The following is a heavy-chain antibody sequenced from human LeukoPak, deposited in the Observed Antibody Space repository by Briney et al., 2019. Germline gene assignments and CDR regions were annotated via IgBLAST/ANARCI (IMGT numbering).Heavy chain of an antibody. CDR3: AKVPHPYYYGSGSYEVSY. D-gene: IGHD3-10*01. J-gene: IGHJ4*02. V-gene: IGHV3-23*01. CDR2: VSGSGGST. Sequence: GGSLRLSCSASGFIFSNYNTNWVRQAPGKGLEWVSVVSGSGGSTYYADSVKGRFTISRDNSKNTLYLQMNSLRVEDTAVYYCAKVPHPYYYGSGSYEVSYWGQGTLVTVSS. CDR1: GFIFSNYN.